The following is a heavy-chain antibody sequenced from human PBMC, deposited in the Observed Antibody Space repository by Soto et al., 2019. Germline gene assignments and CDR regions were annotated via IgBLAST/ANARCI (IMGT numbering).Heavy chain of an antibody. CDR3: AGAYFGPAFDI. CDR1: GYTFTSYA. CDR2: INAGNGNT. J-gene: IGHJ3*02. Sequence: ASVKVSCKASGYTFTSYAIHWVRQAPGQGLEWMGWINAGNGNTKYSQKFQGRVTITADESTSTAYMELSSLRSEDTAVYYCAGAYFGPAFDIWGQGTMVTVSS. D-gene: IGHD3-16*01. V-gene: IGHV1-3*01.